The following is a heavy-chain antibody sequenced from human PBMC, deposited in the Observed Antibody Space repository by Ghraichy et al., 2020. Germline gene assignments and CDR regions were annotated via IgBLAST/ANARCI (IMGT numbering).Heavy chain of an antibody. Sequence: ASVKVSCKASGYTFTGYYMHWVRQAPGQGLEWMGRINPNSGGTNYAQKFQGRVTMTRDTSISTAYMELSRLRSDDTAVYYCARGRIAAAGTSSHVNLISDYWGQGTLVTVSS. V-gene: IGHV1-2*06. J-gene: IGHJ4*02. D-gene: IGHD6-13*01. CDR1: GYTFTGYY. CDR2: INPNSGGT. CDR3: ARGRIAAAGTSSHVNLISDY.